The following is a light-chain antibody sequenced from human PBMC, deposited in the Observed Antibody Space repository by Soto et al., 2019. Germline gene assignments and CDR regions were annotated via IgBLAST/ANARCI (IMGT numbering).Light chain of an antibody. V-gene: IGKV2-28*01. J-gene: IGKJ2*01. CDR1: QSLLHSNGYNY. Sequence: DLVMTQSPLSLPVTPGEPASISCRSSQSLLHSNGYNYLDWYLQKPGQSPQLLIYLGSNRASGVPDRFSGSGSGTDFTLKISRVEAEDVGFYYCMQALQTPRTFGQGTKLEIK. CDR2: LGS. CDR3: MQALQTPRT.